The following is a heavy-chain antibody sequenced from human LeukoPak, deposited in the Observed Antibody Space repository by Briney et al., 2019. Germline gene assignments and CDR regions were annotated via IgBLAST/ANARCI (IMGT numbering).Heavy chain of an antibody. Sequence: SETLSLTCTVSGYSISSGYYWGWIRQPPGKGLEWIGSIYHSGSTYYNPSLKSRVTISVDTSKNQFSLKLSSVTAADTGVYYCARVPKFTSHNWFDPWGQGTLVTVSS. CDR1: GYSISSGYY. CDR2: IYHSGST. J-gene: IGHJ5*02. D-gene: IGHD2/OR15-2a*01. CDR3: ARVPKFTSHNWFDP. V-gene: IGHV4-38-2*02.